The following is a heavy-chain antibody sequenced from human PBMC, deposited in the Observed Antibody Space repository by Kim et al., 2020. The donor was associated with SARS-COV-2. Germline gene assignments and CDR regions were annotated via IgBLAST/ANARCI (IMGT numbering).Heavy chain of an antibody. V-gene: IGHV1-69*04. CDR2: IIPILGIA. Sequence: SVKVSCKASGGTFSSYAISWVRQAPGQGLEWMGRIIPILGIANYAQKFQGRVTITADKSTSTAYMELSSLRSEDTAVYYCAREISHYYDSTWFDPWGQGTLVTVSS. J-gene: IGHJ5*02. CDR3: AREISHYYDSTWFDP. CDR1: GGTFSSYA. D-gene: IGHD3-22*01.